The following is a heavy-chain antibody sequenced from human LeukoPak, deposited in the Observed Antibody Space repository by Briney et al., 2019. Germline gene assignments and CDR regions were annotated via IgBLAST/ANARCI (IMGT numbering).Heavy chain of an antibody. CDR1: GFTFSSYG. CDR2: IWYDGSNK. CDR3: ARGDYGDLVDY. Sequence: PGGSLRLSCAASGFTFSSYGMHWVRQAPGKGLEWVAVIWYDGSNKYYADSVKGRFTISRDNSKNTLYLQMNNLRAEDTAVYYCARGDYGDLVDYWGQGTLVTVSS. J-gene: IGHJ4*02. V-gene: IGHV3-33*01. D-gene: IGHD4-17*01.